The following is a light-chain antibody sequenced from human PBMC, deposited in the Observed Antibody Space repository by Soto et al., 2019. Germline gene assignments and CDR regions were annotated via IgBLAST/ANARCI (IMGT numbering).Light chain of an antibody. V-gene: IGLV1-51*02. J-gene: IGLJ2*01. CDR1: SSNIGNNY. CDR2: KNN. CDR3: GTWDSSLSAAEV. Sequence: QSVLTQPPSVSAAPGQKVTISCSGSSSNIGNNYVSWYQHLPGTAPKLLIYKNNERPSGIPDRFSGSKSGTSATLGITGLQTGDEADYYCGTWDSSLSAAEVFGGGTKVTVL.